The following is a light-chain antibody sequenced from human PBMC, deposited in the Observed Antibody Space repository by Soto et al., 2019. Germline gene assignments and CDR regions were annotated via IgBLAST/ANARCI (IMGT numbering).Light chain of an antibody. CDR1: SSDVGGYNY. J-gene: IGLJ3*02. Sequence: QSALTQPPSASGSPGQSVTISCTGTSSDVGGYNYVSCYQQHPGKAPKLMIYEVTKRPSGVPDRFSGSKSGNTASLTVSGLLAEDEADYYCSSHAGIINVVFGGGTKVTVL. CDR3: SSHAGIINVV. CDR2: EVT. V-gene: IGLV2-8*01.